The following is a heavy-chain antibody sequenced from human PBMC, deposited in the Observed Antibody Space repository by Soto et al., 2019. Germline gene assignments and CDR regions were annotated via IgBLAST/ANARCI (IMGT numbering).Heavy chain of an antibody. CDR3: LSTTIAVIM. D-gene: IGHD3-22*01. V-gene: IGHV3-30*03. CDR2: ISYDGSNR. J-gene: IGHJ4*02. Sequence: PVGSLRLSCAASGFTFRTYGMHLVRQAPGKGLEWVAVISYDGSNRYYGDSVKDRFTISRGNSKNMLYLQMNSLRAEETAVYYCLSTTIAVIMWGQGTLVTVSS. CDR1: GFTFRTYG.